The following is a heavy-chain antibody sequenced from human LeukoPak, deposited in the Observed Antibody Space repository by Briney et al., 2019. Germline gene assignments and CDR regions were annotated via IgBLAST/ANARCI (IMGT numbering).Heavy chain of an antibody. J-gene: IGHJ4*02. CDR1: GFTFSSYW. D-gene: IGHD5-12*01. V-gene: IGHV3-74*01. CDR3: AVATKAAFDN. CDR2: INGDESST. Sequence: GGSLRLSCAASGFTFSSYWMHWVRQAPGKGLVWVSRINGDESSTSYADSVKGRFTISRDNAKNTLYLQMNSLRPEDTAVYYRAVATKAAFDNWGQGTLVTVSS.